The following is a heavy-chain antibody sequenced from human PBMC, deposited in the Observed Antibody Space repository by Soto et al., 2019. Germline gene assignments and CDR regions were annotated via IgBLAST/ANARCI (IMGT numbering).Heavy chain of an antibody. V-gene: IGHV1-69*13. CDR2: IIPIFGTA. J-gene: IGHJ4*02. Sequence: GASVKVSCKASGGTFSSYAISWVRQAPGQGLEWMGGIIPIFGTANYAQKFQGRVTITADESTSTAYMELSSLRSEDTAVYYCASSGSAGWGSGLTGLEFDYWGQGTLVTVSS. CDR3: ASSGSAGWGSGLTGLEFDY. CDR1: GGTFSSYA. D-gene: IGHD1-26*01.